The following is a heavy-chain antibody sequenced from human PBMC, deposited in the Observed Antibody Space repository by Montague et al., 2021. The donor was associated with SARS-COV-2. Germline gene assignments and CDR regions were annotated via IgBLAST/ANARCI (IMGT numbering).Heavy chain of an antibody. CDR2: INHSGST. V-gene: IGHV4-34*01. Sequence: TLSLTCAVYGGSFRGYYWSWIRQPPGKGLEWIGEINHSGSTNYNPSLKSRVTISVDTSKNQFSLKLSSVTAADTAVYYCTREGYQVLWSDYYYYGMDVWGQGTTVTVSS. J-gene: IGHJ6*02. D-gene: IGHD2-2*01. CDR3: TREGYQVLWSDYYYYGMDV. CDR1: GGSFRGYY.